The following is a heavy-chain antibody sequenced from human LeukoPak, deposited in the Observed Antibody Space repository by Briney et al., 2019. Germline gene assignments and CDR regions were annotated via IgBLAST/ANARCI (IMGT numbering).Heavy chain of an antibody. CDR2: ISSSSSYI. CDR1: GFTFSSYG. Sequence: GSLTLSCAASGFTFSSYGMNWVRQAPGKGLEGVSSISSSSSYIYYAYSVRGRFTISGDNAKNSLYLPMNRVRGEDTAVYYCASLVKSRDFDYWGQGTLLTVSS. J-gene: IGHJ4*02. CDR3: ASLVKSRDFDY. V-gene: IGHV3-21*01. D-gene: IGHD3-22*01.